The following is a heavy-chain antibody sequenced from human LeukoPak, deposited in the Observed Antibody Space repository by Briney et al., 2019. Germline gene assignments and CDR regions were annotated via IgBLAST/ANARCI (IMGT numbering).Heavy chain of an antibody. V-gene: IGHV3-11*01. Sequence: GGSLRLSCAASGFTFSDYYMSWIRQAPGKGLEWISYISSSGSTIYYADSVKGRFTISRDNTKNSLYLQMNSLRAEDTAIYYCAKNGAYSYEDYFDYWGQGTLVTVSS. CDR1: GFTFSDYY. CDR3: AKNGAYSYEDYFDY. D-gene: IGHD5-18*01. J-gene: IGHJ4*02. CDR2: ISSSGSTI.